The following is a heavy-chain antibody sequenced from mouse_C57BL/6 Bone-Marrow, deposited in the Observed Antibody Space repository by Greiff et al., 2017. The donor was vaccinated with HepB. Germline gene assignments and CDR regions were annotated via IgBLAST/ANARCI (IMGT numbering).Heavy chain of an antibody. Sequence: QVQLKQSGAELVKPGASVKMSCTASGYTFTTYPIEWMKQNHGKSLEWIGNFHPYNDDTKYNEKFKGKATLTVETSSSTVYLKLSRLTSDDSAVYYCARRVLRYPAWFAYWGQGTLVTVSA. V-gene: IGHV1-47*01. D-gene: IGHD1-1*01. J-gene: IGHJ3*01. CDR3: ARRVLRYPAWFAY. CDR1: GYTFTTYP. CDR2: FHPYNDDT.